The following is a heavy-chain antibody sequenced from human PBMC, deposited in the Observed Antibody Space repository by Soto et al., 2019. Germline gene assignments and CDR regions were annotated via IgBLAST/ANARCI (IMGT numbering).Heavy chain of an antibody. CDR1: GESMSNTAYY. J-gene: IGHJ4*02. V-gene: IGHV4-39*01. D-gene: IGHD1-26*01. Sequence: QLQLQESGPGLVKPSETLSLTCNVSGESMSNTAYYWGWICQTPGKGLEWIGSIFYTGSAYYNSSLKSRVTISVDTSKNQFSLKLLSVAAADTAIYYCARLKSTYSGSYYGGGFFDYWGQGSLVTVSS. CDR3: ARLKSTYSGSYYGGGFFDY. CDR2: IFYTGSA.